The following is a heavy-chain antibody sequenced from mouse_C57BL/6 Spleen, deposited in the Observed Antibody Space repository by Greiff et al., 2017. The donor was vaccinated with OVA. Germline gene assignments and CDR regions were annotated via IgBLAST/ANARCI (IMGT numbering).Heavy chain of an antibody. Sequence: VQLQQPGAELVRPGSSVKLSCKASGYTFTSYWMHWVKQRPIQGLEWIGNIDPSDSETRYNQKFKDKATLTVDKSSSTAYMQLSSLTSEDSAVYYCAILTMITTNYYAMDYWGQGTSVTVSS. CDR2: IDPSDSET. CDR3: AILTMITTNYYAMDY. J-gene: IGHJ4*01. CDR1: GYTFTSYW. V-gene: IGHV1-52*01. D-gene: IGHD2-4*01.